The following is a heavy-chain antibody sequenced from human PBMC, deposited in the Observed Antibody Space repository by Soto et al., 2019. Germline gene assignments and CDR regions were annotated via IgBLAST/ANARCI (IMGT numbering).Heavy chain of an antibody. Sequence: ASVKVSCKASGYTFTGYYMHWVRQAPGQGLEWMGWINPNSGGTNYAQKFQGWVTMTRETSISTAYMELGRLRSDDTAGYYCARSPPRAPYSSGWSGYYFDYWGQGTLVTVSS. CDR1: GYTFTGYY. V-gene: IGHV1-2*04. CDR3: ARSPPRAPYSSGWSGYYFDY. J-gene: IGHJ4*02. D-gene: IGHD6-19*01. CDR2: INPNSGGT.